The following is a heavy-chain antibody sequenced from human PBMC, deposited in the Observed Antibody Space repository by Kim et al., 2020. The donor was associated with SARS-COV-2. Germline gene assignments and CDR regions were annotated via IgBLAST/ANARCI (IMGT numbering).Heavy chain of an antibody. CDR1: GGTFCSYA. Sequence: SVKVSCKASGGTFCSYAISWVRQAPGQGLEWMGGIIPIFGTANYAQKFQGRVTITADESTSTAYMELSSLRSEDTAVYYCARKHCSGGSCRPYYYYYYGMDVWGQGTTVTVSS. D-gene: IGHD2-15*01. CDR3: ARKHCSGGSCRPYYYYYYGMDV. CDR2: IIPIFGTA. J-gene: IGHJ6*02. V-gene: IGHV1-69*13.